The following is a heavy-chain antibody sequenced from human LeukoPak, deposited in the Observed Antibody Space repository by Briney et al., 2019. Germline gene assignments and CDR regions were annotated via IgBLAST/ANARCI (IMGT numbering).Heavy chain of an antibody. J-gene: IGHJ6*03. D-gene: IGHD6-13*01. CDR2: IKHSGST. CDR3: ARGSRWNSGSWRRRDYYMDV. Sequence: SETLSLTCAVYGGSFSGYYWSWIRQPPGKGLEWIGEIKHSGSTNYNPSLKSRVTISVDTSKNQFSLKLSSVTAADTAVYYCARGSRWNSGSWRRRDYYMDVWGKGTTVTVSS. V-gene: IGHV4-34*01. CDR1: GGSFSGYY.